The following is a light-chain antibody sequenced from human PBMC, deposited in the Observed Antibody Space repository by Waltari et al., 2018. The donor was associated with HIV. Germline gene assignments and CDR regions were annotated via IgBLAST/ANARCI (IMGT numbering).Light chain of an antibody. CDR2: WAS. J-gene: IGKJ2*01. V-gene: IGKV4-1*01. CDR3: QQYYSTPQT. Sequence: DIVMTQSPDSLAMSLGERATINCKSSQSVLYSSNNKNYLAWYQQKPRQPPKLLIYWASTRESGVPDRFSGSGSGTDFTLTISSLQAEDVAVYYCQQYYSTPQTFGQGTKLEIK. CDR1: QSVLYSSNNKNY.